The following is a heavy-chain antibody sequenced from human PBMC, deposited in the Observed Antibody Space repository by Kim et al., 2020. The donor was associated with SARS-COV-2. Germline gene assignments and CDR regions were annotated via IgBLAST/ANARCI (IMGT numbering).Heavy chain of an antibody. CDR3: PRGYSSGWGYFDY. CDR2: ISSSSSYI. D-gene: IGHD6-19*01. Sequence: GGSLRLSCAASGFTFSSYSMNWVRQAPGKGLEWVSSISSSSSYIYYADSVKGRFTISRDNAKNSLYLQMNSLRAEDTAVYYCPRGYSSGWGYFDYWRQGTLVTVSS. J-gene: IGHJ4*02. V-gene: IGHV3-21*01. CDR1: GFTFSSYS.